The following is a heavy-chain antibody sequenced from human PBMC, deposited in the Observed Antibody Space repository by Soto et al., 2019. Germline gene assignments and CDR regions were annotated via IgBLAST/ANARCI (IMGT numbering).Heavy chain of an antibody. J-gene: IGHJ5*02. D-gene: IGHD3-10*01. V-gene: IGHV3-23*01. CDR2: ISGSGGST. CDR1: GFTFSSYA. CDR3: AKEYGSGSYYNVPWFDP. Sequence: GGSLRLSCAASGFTFSSYAMGWVRQAPGKGLEWVSAISGSGGSTYYADSVKGRFTISRDNSKNTLYLQMNSLRAEDTAVYYCAKEYGSGSYYNVPWFDPWGQGTLVTVSS.